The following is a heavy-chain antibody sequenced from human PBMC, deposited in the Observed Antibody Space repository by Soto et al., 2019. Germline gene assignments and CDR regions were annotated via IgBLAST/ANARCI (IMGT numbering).Heavy chain of an antibody. CDR2: IDWGDEK. J-gene: IGHJ4*02. V-gene: IGHV2-70*01. Sequence: SGPTLVNPTQTLTLTCTFSGFSLSTSGMCVSWIRQPPGKALEWLALIDWGDEKYYSTSLKTRLTISKDTSKNQVVLTMTNMDPVDTATYYCARIRNTRGSGRYYFDYWGQGTLVTVSS. CDR3: ARIRNTRGSGRYYFDY. CDR1: GFSLSTSGMC. D-gene: IGHD6-19*01.